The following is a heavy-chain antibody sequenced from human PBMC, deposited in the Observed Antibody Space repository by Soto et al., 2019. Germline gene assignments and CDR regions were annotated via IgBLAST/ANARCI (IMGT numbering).Heavy chain of an antibody. D-gene: IGHD6-19*01. V-gene: IGHV1-69*06. J-gene: IGHJ3*02. Sequence: QVQLVQSGAEVKKPGSSVKVSCKASGGTFSSYAISWVRQAPGQGLEWMGGLIPIFGTANYAQKFQGRVTITADKSTSTAYMELSSLRSEDTAVYYCARHSPYSSGWLGPFDIWGQGTMVTVSS. CDR1: GGTFSSYA. CDR3: ARHSPYSSGWLGPFDI. CDR2: LIPIFGTA.